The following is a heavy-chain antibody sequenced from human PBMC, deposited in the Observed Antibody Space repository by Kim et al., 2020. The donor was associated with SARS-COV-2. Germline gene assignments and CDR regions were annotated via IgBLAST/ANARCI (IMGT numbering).Heavy chain of an antibody. CDR2: IGSNGGIT. D-gene: IGHD6-13*01. Sequence: GGSLRLSCSASGFTFRTYAMHWVRQAPGKGLEYVSAIGSNGGITYYADSVKGRFTISRDNSKNTLYLQMSSLRVEDTAIYYCVKDSYSSSWGAVDYWGQGTLVTVSS. CDR3: VKDSYSSSWGAVDY. CDR1: GFTFRTYA. V-gene: IGHV3-64D*09. J-gene: IGHJ4*02.